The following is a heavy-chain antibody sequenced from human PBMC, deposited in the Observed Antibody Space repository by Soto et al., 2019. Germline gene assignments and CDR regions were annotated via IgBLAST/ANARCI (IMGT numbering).Heavy chain of an antibody. D-gene: IGHD3-22*01. CDR2: LSGGGGST. CDR3: AKSDWYYSESSDYYYFDT. J-gene: IGHJ4*02. CDR1: GFIFSSYA. V-gene: IGHV3-23*01. Sequence: GGSLRLSCATSGFIFSSYAMSWVRQAPGKGLEWVSALSGGGGSTYYAGSVGGRFTISRDNSKNTLYLQMNSLRAEDTAVYYCAKSDWYYSESSDYYYFDTWGQGTLVTVSS.